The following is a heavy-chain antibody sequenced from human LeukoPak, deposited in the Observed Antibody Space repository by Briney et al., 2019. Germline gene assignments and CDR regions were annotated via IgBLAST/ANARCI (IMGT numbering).Heavy chain of an antibody. Sequence: SETLSLTCTVSGGSVNSGSYFWNWIRRPAGTGLEWIGRIYTTGSTDYNASLKSRVTMSLDTSKNLFSLNLRSVTAADTAVYYCSMMSETRVLDYWGQGTLVTVSS. CDR3: SMMSETRVLDY. J-gene: IGHJ4*02. V-gene: IGHV4-61*02. CDR1: GGSVNSGSYF. CDR2: IYTTGST.